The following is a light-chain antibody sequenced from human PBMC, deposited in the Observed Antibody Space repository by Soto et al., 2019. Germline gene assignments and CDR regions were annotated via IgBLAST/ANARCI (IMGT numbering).Light chain of an antibody. Sequence: EIVLTQSPATLSLSPGERATLSCRASQSVSSYLAWYQQKPGQAPRLLIYDASNRATGIPARFSGSGSGTEFTLTISSLQSEDFAVYYCQQYHQWPITFGQGTRLEIK. J-gene: IGKJ5*01. CDR3: QQYHQWPIT. V-gene: IGKV3-11*01. CDR2: DAS. CDR1: QSVSSY.